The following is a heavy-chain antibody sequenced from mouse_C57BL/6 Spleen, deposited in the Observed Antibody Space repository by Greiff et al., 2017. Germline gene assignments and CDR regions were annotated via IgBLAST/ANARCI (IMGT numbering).Heavy chain of an antibody. D-gene: IGHD1-1*01. CDR1: GYTFTRYG. V-gene: IGHV1-58*01. CDR3: ARDGNGSSYGAY. Sequence: VQLQQSGAELVRPGSSVKMSCKTSGYTFTRYGLNWVKQRPGQGLVWIGYIYLGNGYTEYNEKFKGKATLTSDTSSSTAYMQLSSLTSEDSAIDFCARDGNGSSYGAYWGKGTLVTVSA. CDR2: IYLGNGYT. J-gene: IGHJ3*01.